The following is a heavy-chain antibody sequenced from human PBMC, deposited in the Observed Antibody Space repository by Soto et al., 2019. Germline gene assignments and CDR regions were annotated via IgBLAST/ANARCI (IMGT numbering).Heavy chain of an antibody. D-gene: IGHD6-13*01. Sequence: PGESLKISCQGSGYSFTNYWVGRVRQIPGRGLEWMGIIHPGDSDTRYSPFFQGQVTISADKSISTAYLQWSSLKASDTAMYYCARHNRYSSTWFEGWFDPWGQGTLVTVSS. CDR1: GYSFTNYW. CDR2: IHPGDSDT. V-gene: IGHV5-51*01. J-gene: IGHJ5*02. CDR3: ARHNRYSSTWFEGWFDP.